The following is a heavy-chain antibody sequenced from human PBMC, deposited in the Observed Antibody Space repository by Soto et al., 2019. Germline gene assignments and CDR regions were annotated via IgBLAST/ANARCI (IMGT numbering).Heavy chain of an antibody. V-gene: IGHV1-24*01. Sequence: ASVKVSCKVSGYTLTELSMHWVRQAPGKGLEWMGGFDPEDGETIYAQKFQGRVTMTEDTSTDTAYMELSSLRSGDTAVYYCATAYGGSYYGVYYYYGMDVWGQGTTVTVSS. CDR1: GYTLTELS. CDR2: FDPEDGET. J-gene: IGHJ6*02. CDR3: ATAYGGSYYGVYYYYGMDV. D-gene: IGHD1-26*01.